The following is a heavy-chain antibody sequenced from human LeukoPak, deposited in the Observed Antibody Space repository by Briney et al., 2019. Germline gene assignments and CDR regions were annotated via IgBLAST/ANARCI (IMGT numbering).Heavy chain of an antibody. D-gene: IGHD6-19*01. Sequence: GASVKVSCKASGYTFSSYYMNWWRQAPGHGLEWWGLINTSGGSTGYAQKFQGRVTMTRDTSTRTVYMELSSPRYEDTAVYYCARILDSAWGELGYWGQGTLVTVSS. CDR2: INTSGGST. CDR3: ARILDSAWGELGY. J-gene: IGHJ4*02. V-gene: IGHV1-46*01. CDR1: GYTFSSYY.